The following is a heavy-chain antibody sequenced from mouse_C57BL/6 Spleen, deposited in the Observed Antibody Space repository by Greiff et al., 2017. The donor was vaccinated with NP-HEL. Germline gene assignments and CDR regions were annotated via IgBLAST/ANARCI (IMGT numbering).Heavy chain of an antibody. J-gene: IGHJ2*01. V-gene: IGHV1-52*01. CDR2: IDPSDSET. Sequence: QVHVKQSGAELVRPGSSVKLSCKASGYTFTSYWMHWVKQRPIQGLEWIGNIDPSDSETHYNQKFKDKATLTVDKSSSTAYMQLSSLTSEDSAVYYCARSEDYSETFDYWGQGTTLTVSS. D-gene: IGHD1-1*01. CDR1: GYTFTSYW. CDR3: ARSEDYSETFDY.